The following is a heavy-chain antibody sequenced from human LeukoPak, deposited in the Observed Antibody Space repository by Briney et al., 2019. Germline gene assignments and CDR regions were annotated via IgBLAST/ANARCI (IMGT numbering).Heavy chain of an antibody. CDR1: GFTFSSYA. CDR2: LSGSGGNT. V-gene: IGHV3-23*01. CDR3: AKGSYYYDSADYFDY. J-gene: IGHJ4*02. Sequence: GESLKISCAASGFTFSSYAMSWVRQAPGKGLEWVSTLSGSGGNTYYADSVKGRVTISRDNSKNTLYLQMNSLRAEDTAVYHCAKGSYYYDSADYFDYWGQGTLVTVSS. D-gene: IGHD3-22*01.